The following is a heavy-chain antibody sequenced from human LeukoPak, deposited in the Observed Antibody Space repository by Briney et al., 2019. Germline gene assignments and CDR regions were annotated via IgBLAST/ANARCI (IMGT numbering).Heavy chain of an antibody. CDR1: GGSISSYY. V-gene: IGHV4-4*07. Sequence: SETLSLTCTVSGGSISSYYWSWIRQPAGKGLEWIGRIYTSGSTNYNPSLKSRVTMSVDTSKNQFSLRLSSVTAADTAVYYCSRGGYIYGGHNWFDPWGQGTLVTVSS. D-gene: IGHD5-18*01. CDR3: SRGGYIYGGHNWFDP. CDR2: IYTSGST. J-gene: IGHJ5*02.